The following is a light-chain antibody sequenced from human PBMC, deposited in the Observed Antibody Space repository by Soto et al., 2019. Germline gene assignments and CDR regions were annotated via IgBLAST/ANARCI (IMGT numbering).Light chain of an antibody. J-gene: IGLJ2*01. CDR1: NSNIGAGYD. CDR2: GNT. Sequence: QSVLTQPPSVSGAPGQRVTISCTGSNSNIGAGYDVHWYQQLPRTAPRVLISGNTNRPSGVPDRFSGSKSGTSASLAITGLQAEDEADYYCQSYDSSLSGVVFGGGTKLTVL. V-gene: IGLV1-40*01. CDR3: QSYDSSLSGVV.